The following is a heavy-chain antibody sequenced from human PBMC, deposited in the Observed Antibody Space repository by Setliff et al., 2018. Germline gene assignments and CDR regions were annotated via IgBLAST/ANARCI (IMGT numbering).Heavy chain of an antibody. V-gene: IGHV1-2*02. CDR2: INPNSGGA. CDR3: ARGRMRGSCSGPSCTYDPFDI. CDR1: GYTFAGYY. D-gene: IGHD2-2*01. Sequence: GASVKVSCKASGYTFAGYYMHWVRQAPGQGLEWMGWINPNSGGANYAQKFQGRVTMTRDTSISTGYMELSRLRSDDTAVYYCARGRMRGSCSGPSCTYDPFDIWGQGTPVTVSS. J-gene: IGHJ3*02.